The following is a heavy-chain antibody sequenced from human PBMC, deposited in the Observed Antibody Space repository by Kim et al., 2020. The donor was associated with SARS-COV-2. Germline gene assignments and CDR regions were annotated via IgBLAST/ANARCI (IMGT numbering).Heavy chain of an antibody. Sequence: GGSLRLTCAASGFTFSSYWMSWVRQAPGKGLEWVANIKQDGSEKYYVDSVKGRFTISRDNAKNSLYLQMNSLRAEDTAVYYCARDSIAAPSPPQALYYFDYWGQGTLVTISS. V-gene: IGHV3-7*03. J-gene: IGHJ4*02. CDR1: GFTFSSYW. D-gene: IGHD6-6*01. CDR3: ARDSIAAPSPPQALYYFDY. CDR2: IKQDGSEK.